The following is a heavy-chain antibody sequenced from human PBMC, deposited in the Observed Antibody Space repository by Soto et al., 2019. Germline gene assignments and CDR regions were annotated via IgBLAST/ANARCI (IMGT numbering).Heavy chain of an antibody. CDR2: IIVSCVST. J-gene: IGHJ4*02. D-gene: IGHD6-19*01. CDR1: VFTFSSYA. Sequence: LRLSCAASVFTFSSYAMSWVRHAPGKGLELVSAIIVSCVSTYXSXXXXXXXTXXXXXXNNXXYLXXXXXXXXXXXXXYCAKEIHSSGWPFDYWGQGTLVTVSS. V-gene: IGHV3-23*01. CDR3: AKEIHSSGWPFDY.